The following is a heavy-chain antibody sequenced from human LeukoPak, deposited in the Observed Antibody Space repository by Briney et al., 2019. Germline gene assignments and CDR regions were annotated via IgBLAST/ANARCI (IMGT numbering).Heavy chain of an antibody. CDR3: ATGGGGYYDSSGYYYLDY. CDR2: FDPEDGET. CDR1: GYTLTELS. Sequence: GASVKVSCKGSGYTLTELSMHWVRQAPGKGLEWMGGFDPEDGETIYAQKFQGRVTMTEDTSTDTAYMELSSLRSEDTAVYYCATGGGGYYDSSGYYYLDYWGQGTLVTVSS. D-gene: IGHD3-22*01. V-gene: IGHV1-24*01. J-gene: IGHJ4*02.